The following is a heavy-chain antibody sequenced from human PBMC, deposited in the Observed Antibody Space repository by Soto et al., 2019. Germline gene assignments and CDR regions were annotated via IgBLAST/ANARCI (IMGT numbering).Heavy chain of an antibody. CDR3: TTDLHSWIQTFSYHDY. CDR2: IKSKTDGGTT. V-gene: IGHV3-15*01. CDR1: GFTFSNAW. D-gene: IGHD5-18*01. Sequence: GGSRRLSCAASGFTFSNAWMSWVRQAPGKGLEWVGRIKSKTDGGTTDYAAPVKGRFTISRDDSKNTLYLQMNSLKTEDTAVYYCTTDLHSWIQTFSYHDYWGQGTLVTVSS. J-gene: IGHJ4*02.